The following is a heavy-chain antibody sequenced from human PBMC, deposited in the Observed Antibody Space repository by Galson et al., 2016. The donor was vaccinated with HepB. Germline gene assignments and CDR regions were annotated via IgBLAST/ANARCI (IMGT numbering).Heavy chain of an antibody. V-gene: IGHV1-2*06. CDR1: GYTFTGYY. CDR3: ATEDDYYYYGMDV. J-gene: IGHJ6*02. Sequence: SVKVSCKASGYTFTGYYIHWVRQAPGQGLEWMGRINPNRGGTNYAQKFQGRVAMTSDTSISTAYMDLSSLRSDDTAVYYCATEDDYYYYGMDVWGQGTTVTVSS. CDR2: INPNRGGT.